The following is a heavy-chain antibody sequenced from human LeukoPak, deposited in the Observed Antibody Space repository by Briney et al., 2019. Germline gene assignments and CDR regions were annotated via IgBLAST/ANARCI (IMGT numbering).Heavy chain of an antibody. Sequence: GGSLSLFCAASGFTFSSYAMSWVRQAPGKGLECVSAISGSGGSTYYADSVKGRFTISRDNSKNTLYLQMNSLRAEDTAVYYCAKESGALGAPLYDYWGQGILVTGSS. V-gene: IGHV3-23*01. D-gene: IGHD4/OR15-4a*01. CDR3: AKESGALGAPLYDY. CDR1: GFTFSSYA. J-gene: IGHJ4*02. CDR2: ISGSGGST.